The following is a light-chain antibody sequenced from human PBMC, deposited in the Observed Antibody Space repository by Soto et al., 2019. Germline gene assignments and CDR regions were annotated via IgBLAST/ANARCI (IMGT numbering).Light chain of an antibody. CDR3: SSYTDSNTYV. CDR1: SSDVGAYNY. J-gene: IGLJ1*01. CDR2: EVT. Sequence: QSVLTQPASVSGSPGQSITISCTGTSSDVGAYNYVSWYQHHPGKVPKLLIYEVTNRPSGVSDRFSGSKSGNTASLTISGLQAEDEADYYCSSYTDSNTYVFGSGTKVTV. V-gene: IGLV2-14*01.